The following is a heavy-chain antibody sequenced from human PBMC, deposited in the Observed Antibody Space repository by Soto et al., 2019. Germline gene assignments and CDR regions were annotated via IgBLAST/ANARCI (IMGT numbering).Heavy chain of an antibody. CDR3: AVRIAARPLFDY. Sequence: ASLKVSCKSSGYTFTSYYIHWVRQAPGQGLEWMGIINPSGGSTSYAQKFQGRVTMTRDTSTSTVYMELSSLRSEDTAVYYCAVRIAARPLFDYWGQGTLVSVSA. V-gene: IGHV1-46*01. CDR2: INPSGGST. CDR1: GYTFTSYY. J-gene: IGHJ4*02. D-gene: IGHD6-6*01.